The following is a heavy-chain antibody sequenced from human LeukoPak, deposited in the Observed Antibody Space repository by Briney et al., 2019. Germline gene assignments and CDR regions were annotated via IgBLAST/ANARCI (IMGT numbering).Heavy chain of an antibody. CDR3: AREGYYYDSSGLIHYYYYGMDV. D-gene: IGHD3-22*01. CDR1: GGTFSSYA. V-gene: IGHV1-69*04. CDR2: IIPIFGIP. J-gene: IGHJ6*02. Sequence: ASVKVSCKASGGTFSSYAISWVRQAPGQGLEWMGRIIPIFGIPNYAQKFQGRVTITADKSTSTAYMELSSLRSEDTAVYYCAREGYYYDSSGLIHYYYYGMDVWGQGTTVTVSS.